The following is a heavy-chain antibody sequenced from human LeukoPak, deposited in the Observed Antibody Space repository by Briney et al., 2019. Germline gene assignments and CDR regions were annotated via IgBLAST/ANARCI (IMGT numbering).Heavy chain of an antibody. D-gene: IGHD3-22*01. CDR3: ARDRTHYYESSGYYSRWEY. CDR1: GYTFTSYS. Sequence: ASVKVSCKASGYTFTSYSMHWVRQAPGQGLEWMGLVNPRGGSTRYAQKFQGRVTMTRDTSTSTVYMELSSLRSEDTATYYCARDRTHYYESSGYYSRWEYWGQGTLVTVSS. V-gene: IGHV1-46*01. CDR2: VNPRGGST. J-gene: IGHJ4*02.